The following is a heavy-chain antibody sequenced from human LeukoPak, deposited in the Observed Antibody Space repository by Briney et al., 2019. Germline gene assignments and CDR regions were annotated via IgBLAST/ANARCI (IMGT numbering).Heavy chain of an antibody. D-gene: IGHD4-17*01. CDR1: AFAFSNHA. CDR2: ISISGGTT. J-gene: IGHJ4*02. Sequence: QSGGSLRLSCTASAFAFSNHAVSWVRQAPGKGLEWVSSISISGGTTYYTDSVKGRFTISRENSKSTLYLQMNNLRADDTAVYYCANEIRPNDYWGQGTLVTVSS. V-gene: IGHV3-23*01. CDR3: ANEIRPNDY.